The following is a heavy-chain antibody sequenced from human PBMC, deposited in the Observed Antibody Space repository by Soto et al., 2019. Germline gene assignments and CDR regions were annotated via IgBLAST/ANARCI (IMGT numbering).Heavy chain of an antibody. CDR3: AITPGGGGY. J-gene: IGHJ4*02. V-gene: IGHV3-53*01. Sequence: EVQLVESGGGLIQPGGSLRLSCAVSGFTVSNNYMSWVRQAPGKGLEGVSVIYSGGYTAYGDSVKGRFTISRDNSKNTLYPQLTGLGPDDRAVFYCAITPGGGGYWGQGTLVTVSS. CDR2: IYSGGYT. D-gene: IGHD3-10*01. CDR1: GFTVSNNY.